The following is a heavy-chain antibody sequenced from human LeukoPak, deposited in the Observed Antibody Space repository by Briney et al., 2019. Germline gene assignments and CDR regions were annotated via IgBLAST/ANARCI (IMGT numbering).Heavy chain of an antibody. J-gene: IGHJ6*03. V-gene: IGHV4-61*02. CDR1: GGSISSGSYY. CDR3: ARGLSLGYYYYYMDV. CDR2: IYTSGST. Sequence: SQTLSLTCTVSGGSISSGSYYWSWIRQPAGKGLEWIGRIYTSGSTNYNPSLKSRVTVSVDTSKNQFSLKLSSVTAADTAVYYCARGLSLGYYYYYMDVWGKGTTVTVSS. D-gene: IGHD3-3*02.